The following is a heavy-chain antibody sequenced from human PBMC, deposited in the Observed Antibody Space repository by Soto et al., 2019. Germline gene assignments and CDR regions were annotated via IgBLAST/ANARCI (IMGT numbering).Heavy chain of an antibody. CDR1: GGTFSSYS. J-gene: IGHJ5*02. D-gene: IGHD2-2*03. CDR3: SRDDGYPYVDHWFVP. V-gene: IGHV1-69*01. Sequence: QVQLVQSGTEVKKPGSSVKVSCKAYGGTFSSYSMNWLRQAPGQGLEWMGGIIPMFGKPKYALKCQGRVTITADEPTSTADMELSSLSSDDTAAYYCSRDDGYPYVDHWFVPWGQGTLVTVSS. CDR2: IIPMFGKP.